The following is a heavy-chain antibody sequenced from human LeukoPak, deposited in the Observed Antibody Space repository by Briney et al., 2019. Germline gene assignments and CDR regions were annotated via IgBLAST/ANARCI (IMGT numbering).Heavy chain of an antibody. CDR2: IYYSGST. D-gene: IGHD5-18*01. Sequence: SETLSLTCTVSGGSISSYYWSWIRQPPGKGLEWIGYIYYSGSTNYNPSLKSRVTISVDTSKNQFSLKLSSVTAADTAVYYCARSQDTAMALDYWGQGTLVTVSS. V-gene: IGHV4-59*01. CDR3: ARSQDTAMALDY. CDR1: GGSISSYY. J-gene: IGHJ4*02.